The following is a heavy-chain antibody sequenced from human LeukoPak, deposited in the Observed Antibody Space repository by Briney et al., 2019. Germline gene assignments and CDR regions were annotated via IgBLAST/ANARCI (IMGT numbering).Heavy chain of an antibody. CDR1: GGSFSGYY. CDR2: INHSGST. Sequence: SETLSLTCAVYGGSFSGYYWSWIRQPPGKGLEWIGEINHSGSTNYNPSLKSRVTISVDTSKNQFSLKLSSVTAADTAVYYCASAEDYGDYLSPLKPLGWGQGTLVTVSS. CDR3: ASAEDYGDYLSPLKPLG. D-gene: IGHD4-17*01. V-gene: IGHV4-34*01. J-gene: IGHJ4*02.